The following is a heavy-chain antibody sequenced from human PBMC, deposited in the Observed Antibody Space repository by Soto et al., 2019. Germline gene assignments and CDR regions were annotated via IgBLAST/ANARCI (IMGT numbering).Heavy chain of an antibody. Sequence: TSAKATSKVPGYTITEISMHWARQAPEKKLEWMGGFDPEDGETIYAQKFQGRVTMTEDTSTDTANMELSSLRSEDTAVYYCATLGGDSSGYSINWFDPWGQGTLVTVSS. CDR2: FDPEDGET. V-gene: IGHV1-24*01. CDR3: ATLGGDSSGYSINWFDP. D-gene: IGHD6-19*01. J-gene: IGHJ5*02. CDR1: GYTITEIS.